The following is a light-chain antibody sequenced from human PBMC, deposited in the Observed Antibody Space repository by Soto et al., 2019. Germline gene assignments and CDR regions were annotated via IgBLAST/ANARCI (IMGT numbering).Light chain of an antibody. CDR2: DAS. CDR3: QQRSNWPLT. Sequence: EIVLTQSPATLSLSPGERATLSCRASQSVGTYLAWYQQKFGQAPRLLIYDASDRATGIPARFSGSGSGTDFTLTISSLEPEDFAVYYCQQRSNWPLTFGGGTKVDI. V-gene: IGKV3-11*01. J-gene: IGKJ4*01. CDR1: QSVGTY.